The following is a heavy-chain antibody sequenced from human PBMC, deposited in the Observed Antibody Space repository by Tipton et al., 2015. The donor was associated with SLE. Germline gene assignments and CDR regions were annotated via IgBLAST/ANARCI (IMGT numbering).Heavy chain of an antibody. Sequence: TLSLTCTVSGGSISSGGYYWSWIRQHPGKGLEWIGYIYYSGSTYYNPSLKSRVTISVDTSKNQFSLKLTSVTAADTAVYYCARVGSGYYFVEGFDYWGQGSLVTVSS. V-gene: IGHV4-31*03. CDR1: GGSISSGGYY. CDR2: IYYSGST. J-gene: IGHJ4*02. CDR3: ARVGSGYYFVEGFDY. D-gene: IGHD3-3*01.